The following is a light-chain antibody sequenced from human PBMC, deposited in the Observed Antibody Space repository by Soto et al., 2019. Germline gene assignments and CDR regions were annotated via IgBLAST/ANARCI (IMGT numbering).Light chain of an antibody. V-gene: IGLV2-14*03. CDR3: SSYTTSNTRQLV. J-gene: IGLJ1*01. CDR2: DVS. Sequence: ALTQPASVSGSPGQSITISCTGTSSDVGGYNYVSWYQHHPGKAPKLMIYDVSNRPSGVSNRFSGSKSGNTASLTISGLQPEDEADYYCSSYTTSNTRQLVFGTGTKVPVL. CDR1: SSDVGGYNY.